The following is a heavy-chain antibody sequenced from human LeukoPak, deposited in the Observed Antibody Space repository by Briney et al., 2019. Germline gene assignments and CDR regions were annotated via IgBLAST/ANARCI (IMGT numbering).Heavy chain of an antibody. CDR1: GGSIRSSYYY. CDR3: ARGGRGPTTATKLDY. CDR2: IYDSGST. Sequence: SETLSLTCTVSGGSIRSSYYYWGWIRQPPGKGLEWIGSIYDSGSTYYNPSLKSRVTISVDTSKNQLSLKLSSVTAADTAVYYCARGGRGPTTATKLDYWGQGTLVTVSS. V-gene: IGHV4-39*07. J-gene: IGHJ4*02. D-gene: IGHD4-11*01.